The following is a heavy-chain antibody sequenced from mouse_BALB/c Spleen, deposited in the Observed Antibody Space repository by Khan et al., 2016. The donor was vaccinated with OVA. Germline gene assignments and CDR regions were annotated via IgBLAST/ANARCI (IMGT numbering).Heavy chain of an antibody. J-gene: IGHJ3*01. CDR1: GYAFSNYW. V-gene: IGHV1-80*01. CDR3: ARSGYDFFAY. D-gene: IGHD2-14*01. CDR2: IYPGVGNT. Sequence: VQLQESGAELVRPGSSMKISCKASGYAFSNYWMNWVKQGPGQGLEWIGQIYPGVGNTHYNGKFKDKATLTADKSSSNAYMMLSSPQSDNSAVYVCARSGYDFFAYWGQGTLVTVSA.